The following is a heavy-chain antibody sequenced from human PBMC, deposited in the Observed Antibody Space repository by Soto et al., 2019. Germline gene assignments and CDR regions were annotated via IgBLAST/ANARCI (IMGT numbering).Heavy chain of an antibody. Sequence: SETLSLTCTVSGGSVSSSSYYWSWIRQPPGKGLEWIGYIYYSGSTNYNPSLKSRVTISVDTSKNQFSLKLSSVTAADTAVYYCARGDYDFWSGYSAIWFDPWGQGTLVTVSS. CDR1: GGSVSSSSYY. D-gene: IGHD3-3*01. V-gene: IGHV4-61*01. J-gene: IGHJ5*02. CDR2: IYYSGST. CDR3: ARGDYDFWSGYSAIWFDP.